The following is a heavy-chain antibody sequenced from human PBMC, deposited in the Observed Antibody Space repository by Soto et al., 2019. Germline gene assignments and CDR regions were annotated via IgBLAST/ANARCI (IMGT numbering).Heavy chain of an antibody. V-gene: IGHV4-39*02. CDR3: AIDKLTSLFVY. J-gene: IGHJ4*02. Sequence: SETLSLTCTASGGSISSSSYYWGWIRQPPGKGLEWIGSIYYSGSTYYNPSLKSRVTISVDTSKNQFSLKLSSVTAADTAVYYCAIDKLTSLFVYWGPATLVTGSS. CDR2: IYYSGST. CDR1: GGSISSSSYY. D-gene: IGHD3-10*01.